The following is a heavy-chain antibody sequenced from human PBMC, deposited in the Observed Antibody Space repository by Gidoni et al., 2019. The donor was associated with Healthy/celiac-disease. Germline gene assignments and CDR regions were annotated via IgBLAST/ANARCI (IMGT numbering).Heavy chain of an antibody. J-gene: IGHJ6*02. Sequence: QVQLVQSGAEVKKPGASVKVSCQASGYTFTSYYMHWVRQSPGQGLEWLGIINPSGGSTSYAQKFQGRVTMTMDTSTSTVYMELSSLRSEDTAVYYCARDLGFSTGEGFYYYGMDVWGQGTTVTVSS. D-gene: IGHD1-1*01. CDR1: GYTFTSYY. CDR2: INPSGGST. V-gene: IGHV1-46*01. CDR3: ARDLGFSTGEGFYYYGMDV.